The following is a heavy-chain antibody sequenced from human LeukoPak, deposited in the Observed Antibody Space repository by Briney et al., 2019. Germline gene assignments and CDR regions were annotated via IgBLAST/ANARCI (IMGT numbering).Heavy chain of an antibody. V-gene: IGHV4-30-4*01. J-gene: IGHJ4*02. Sequence: SETLSLTCTVSGGSISSGDYYWSWIRQPPGKGLGWIGYIYYSGSTYYNPSLKSRVTISVDTSKNQFSLKLSSVTAADTAVYYCASWYYYDSSGYYCWGQGTLVTVSS. CDR1: GGSISSGDYY. CDR3: ASWYYYDSSGYYC. D-gene: IGHD3-22*01. CDR2: IYYSGST.